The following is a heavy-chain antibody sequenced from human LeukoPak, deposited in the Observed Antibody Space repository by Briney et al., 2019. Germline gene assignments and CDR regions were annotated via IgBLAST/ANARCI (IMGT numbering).Heavy chain of an antibody. D-gene: IGHD3-10*01. Sequence: GGSLRLSCATSGFAFASYAMNWVRQGPGRGLEWVSGISDSGGTTYYADSVRGRFTISRDNSKNTLYLQVNSLRVEDTAVYFCAKGSAGEVRGVTSLFYYGMDVWGQGTTVTVSS. CDR2: ISDSGGTT. J-gene: IGHJ6*02. CDR3: AKGSAGEVRGVTSLFYYGMDV. V-gene: IGHV3-23*01. CDR1: GFAFASYA.